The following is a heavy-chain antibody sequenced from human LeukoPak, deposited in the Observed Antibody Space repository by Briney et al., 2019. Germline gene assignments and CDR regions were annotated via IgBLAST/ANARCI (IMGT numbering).Heavy chain of an antibody. CDR1: GGTFSSYA. Sequence: SVKVSCKASGGTFSSYAISWVRQAPGQGLEWMGGIIPIFGTANYAQKFQGRVTITADQSTSTAYMELSSLRSEDTAVYYCARDAGYCSSTSCYSWFDPWGQGTLVTVSS. CDR3: ARDAGYCSSTSCYSWFDP. CDR2: IIPIFGTA. V-gene: IGHV1-69*13. J-gene: IGHJ5*02. D-gene: IGHD2-2*01.